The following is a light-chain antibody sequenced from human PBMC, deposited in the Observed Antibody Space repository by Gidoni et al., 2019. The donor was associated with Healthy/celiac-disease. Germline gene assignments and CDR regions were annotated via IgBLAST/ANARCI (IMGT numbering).Light chain of an antibody. Sequence: DIVMTQSPDSLAVSLGERATINCKSSQSVLYSPNNKNYLAWYQQKPGQPPKLLMYWASTRESGVPDRCSGSGSGTDFTLTISSLQAEDVAVYYCQQYYSTPPYTFGQGTKLEIK. V-gene: IGKV4-1*01. J-gene: IGKJ2*01. CDR3: QQYYSTPPYT. CDR1: QSVLYSPNNKNY. CDR2: WAS.